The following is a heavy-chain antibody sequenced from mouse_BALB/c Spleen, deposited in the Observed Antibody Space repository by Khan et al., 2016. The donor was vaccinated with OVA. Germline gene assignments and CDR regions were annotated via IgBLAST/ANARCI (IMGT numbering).Heavy chain of an antibody. D-gene: IGHD2-3*01. CDR3: ARDGYSPWFAY. J-gene: IGHJ3*01. CDR1: GFNFKDYY. Sequence: VQLQQSGAELVRPGALVKLSCKASGFNFKDYYMHWIKQRPEQGLVWIGRIDPENGNTIYDPKFQGKASITSDTSSNTAYLQLSSLTSEDTAVYYCARDGYSPWFAYWGQGTLVTVSA. CDR2: IDPENGNT. V-gene: IGHV14-1*02.